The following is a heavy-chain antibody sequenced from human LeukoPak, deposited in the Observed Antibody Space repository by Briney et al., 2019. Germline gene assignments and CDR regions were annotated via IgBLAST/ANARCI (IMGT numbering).Heavy chain of an antibody. CDR2: IYFSRST. CDR1: GGCIRSYY. D-gene: IGHD6-19*01. Sequence: SETLTLTCNVSGGCIRSYYWSWIRQPPGKGLDWIGDIYFSRSTDDNPSRKIRVTITVDTSKSQLSLKLTSVTAADTAVFYCARGGSSGWPLDYWGQGTLVTVSS. CDR3: ARGGSSGWPLDY. V-gene: IGHV4-59*01. J-gene: IGHJ4*02.